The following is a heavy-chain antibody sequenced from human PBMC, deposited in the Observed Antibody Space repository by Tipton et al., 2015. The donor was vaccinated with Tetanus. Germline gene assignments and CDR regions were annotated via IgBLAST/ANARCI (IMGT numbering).Heavy chain of an antibody. V-gene: IGHV4-34*01. CDR1: GASFSDYY. Sequence: TPSLTCAVYGASFSDYYWSWIRQAPGKGLEWIGEINHSGNTNHNPSLKSRVTLSVDTSKNQFSLQLRAVTATDTAVYYCARGITDGYNRRLDYWGQGLRVAVS. D-gene: IGHD5-24*01. J-gene: IGHJ4*02. CDR2: INHSGNT. CDR3: ARGITDGYNRRLDY.